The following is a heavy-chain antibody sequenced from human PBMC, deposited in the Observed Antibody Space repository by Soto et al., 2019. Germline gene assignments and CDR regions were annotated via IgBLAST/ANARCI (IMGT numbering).Heavy chain of an antibody. Sequence: HPGGSLRLSCAASGFTFSSYAMSWVRQAPGKGLEWVSAISGSGGSTYYADSVKGRFTISRDNSKNTLYLQMNSLRAEDTAVYYCAKDPRADSSGYYCAFDYWGQGTLVTVSS. V-gene: IGHV3-23*01. CDR2: ISGSGGST. CDR3: AKDPRADSSGYYCAFDY. D-gene: IGHD3-22*01. J-gene: IGHJ4*02. CDR1: GFTFSSYA.